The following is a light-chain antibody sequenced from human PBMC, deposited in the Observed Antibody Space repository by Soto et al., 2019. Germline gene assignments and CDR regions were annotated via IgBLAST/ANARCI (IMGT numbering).Light chain of an antibody. CDR2: DVS. CDR1: SSDVGGYNY. V-gene: IGLV2-14*01. J-gene: IGLJ1*01. Sequence: QSALTQPASVSGSPGQSITISCTGTSSDVGGYNYVSWYQQHPGKAPKLMIYDVSNRPSGVSNRFSGSKSGNTASLTISGLQAEEEAAYYCSSYTSSSTLGVFGTGTKLTVL. CDR3: SSYTSSSTLGV.